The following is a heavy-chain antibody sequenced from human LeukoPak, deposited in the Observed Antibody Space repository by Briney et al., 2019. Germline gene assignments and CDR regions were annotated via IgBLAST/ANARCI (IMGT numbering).Heavy chain of an antibody. CDR3: ARDGSGFDV. Sequence: PSETLSLTCTVSGGFISGYYWSWIRQSPGRGLEWLGYIYDSGSTKYNPSLKSRVTISVDASKNQISLKLTSMTAADTAVYCCARDGSGFDVWGQGTKVTVSS. CDR1: GGFISGYY. J-gene: IGHJ3*01. CDR2: IYDSGST. V-gene: IGHV4-59*01. D-gene: IGHD2-2*03.